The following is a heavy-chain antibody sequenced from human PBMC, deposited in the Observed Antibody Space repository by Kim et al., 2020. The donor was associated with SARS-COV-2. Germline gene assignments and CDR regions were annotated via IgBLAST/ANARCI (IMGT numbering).Heavy chain of an antibody. D-gene: IGHD6-25*01. CDR3: TRGRPPAAGVFDY. V-gene: IGHV6-1*01. J-gene: IGHJ4*02. Sequence: YPRSMKSRITITSDTSKNEFSLQRNSVTPADTAVIYCTRGRPPAAGVFDYWGQGTLVTVSS.